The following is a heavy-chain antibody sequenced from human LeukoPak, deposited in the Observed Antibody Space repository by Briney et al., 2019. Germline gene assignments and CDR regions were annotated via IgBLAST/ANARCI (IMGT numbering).Heavy chain of an antibody. V-gene: IGHV3-33*08. J-gene: IGHJ4*02. CDR2: IWYDGSNK. D-gene: IGHD1-1*01. Sequence: PGGSLRLSCAASGFTFSSYGMHWVRQAPGKGLEWVAVIWYDGSNKYYADSVKGRFTISRDNSKNTLYLQMNSLRAEDTAVYYCARADSLPDGTDYWGQGTLVTVSS. CDR1: GFTFSSYG. CDR3: ARADSLPDGTDY.